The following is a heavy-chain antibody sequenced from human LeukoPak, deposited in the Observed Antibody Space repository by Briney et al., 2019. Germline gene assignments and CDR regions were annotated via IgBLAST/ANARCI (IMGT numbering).Heavy chain of an antibody. Sequence: PGGSLRLSCAASGFTFRNYWMHWVRQTPGKGLVWVSRINSDGSSTNYADSVKGRFTISRDNAKNTLYLQMNSLRAEDTAVYYCTRGGVAVAGTGDYWGQGTLVTASS. CDR1: GFTFRNYW. CDR2: INSDGSST. V-gene: IGHV3-74*01. D-gene: IGHD6-19*01. CDR3: TRGGVAVAGTGDY. J-gene: IGHJ4*02.